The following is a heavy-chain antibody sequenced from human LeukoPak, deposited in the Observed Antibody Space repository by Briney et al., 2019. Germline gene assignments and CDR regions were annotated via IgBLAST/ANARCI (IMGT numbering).Heavy chain of an antibody. CDR3: AREEGEYYTQIDH. CDR2: ISYDGSNK. CDR1: GFTFSSYA. D-gene: IGHD3-10*01. J-gene: IGHJ4*02. V-gene: IGHV3-30-3*01. Sequence: GGSLRLSCAASGFTFSSYAMHWVRQAPGKGLEWVAVISYDGSNKYYADSVKGRFTFSRDNSKNTLYLQMNGLRGDDTAVYYCAREEGEYYTQIDHWGQGTLVTVSS.